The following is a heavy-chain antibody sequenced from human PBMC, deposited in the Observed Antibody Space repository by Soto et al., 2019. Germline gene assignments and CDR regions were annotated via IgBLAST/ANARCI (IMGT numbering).Heavy chain of an antibody. J-gene: IGHJ5*02. CDR2: ISAYNGNT. Sequence: QVQLVQSGAEVKKPGASVKVSCKASGYTFTSYGISWVRQAPGQGLEWMGWISAYNGNTNYAQKLQARVTMTTDTSTSTAYMELRSLRSDDTAVYYCASTYYYDSSGYQGENWFDPWGQGTLVTVSS. CDR3: ASTYYYDSSGYQGENWFDP. D-gene: IGHD3-22*01. V-gene: IGHV1-18*01. CDR1: GYTFTSYG.